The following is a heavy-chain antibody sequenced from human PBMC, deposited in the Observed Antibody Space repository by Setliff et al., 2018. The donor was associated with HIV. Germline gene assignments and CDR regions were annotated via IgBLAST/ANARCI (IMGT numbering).Heavy chain of an antibody. Sequence: SETLSLTCTVSGGSISSGGYYWSWIRQHPGKGLEWIGYIYFSGSATHNPTLKSPVSISVDTSKNQFYLTITSVTAADTAVYYCARGRVFCDGDSCYHFDYWGRGILVTVSS. D-gene: IGHD2-21*02. CDR2: IYFSGSA. CDR1: GGSISSGGYY. V-gene: IGHV4-31*02. CDR3: ARGRVFCDGDSCYHFDY. J-gene: IGHJ4*02.